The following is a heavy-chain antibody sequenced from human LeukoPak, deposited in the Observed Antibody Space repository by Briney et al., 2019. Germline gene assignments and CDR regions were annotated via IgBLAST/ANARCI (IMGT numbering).Heavy chain of an antibody. J-gene: IGHJ6*04. CDR2: INHSGST. D-gene: IGHD6-13*01. CDR3: ASFTSIAAAGGGMDV. CDR1: GGSFSGYY. V-gene: IGHV4-34*01. Sequence: SETLSLTCAVYGGSFSGYYWSWIRQPPGKGLEWIGEINHSGSTNYNPSLKSRVTISVDTSKNQFSLKLSSVTAADTAVYYCASFTSIAAAGGGMDVRGKGTTVTVSS.